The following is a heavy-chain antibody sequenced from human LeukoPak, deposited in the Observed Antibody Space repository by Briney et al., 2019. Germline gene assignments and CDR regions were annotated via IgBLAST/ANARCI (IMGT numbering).Heavy chain of an antibody. CDR3: ARIEAYYYYMDV. CDR1: GYSFTSYW. CDR2: IYPGDSDT. V-gene: IGHV5-51*01. Sequence: PGESLQISCRGSGYSFTSYWIGWVRQLPGKGLEWMGIIYPGDSDTRYSPSFQGQVTISSDKSISTAYLQWSRLKASDTAVYYCARIEAYYYYMDVWGKGTTVTVSS. J-gene: IGHJ6*03.